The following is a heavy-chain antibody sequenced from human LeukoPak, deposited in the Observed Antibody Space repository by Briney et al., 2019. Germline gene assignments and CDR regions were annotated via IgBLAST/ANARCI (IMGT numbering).Heavy chain of an antibody. J-gene: IGHJ4*02. D-gene: IGHD1-26*01. CDR3: ARYSRGELVHYFDY. CDR2: IYYSGST. V-gene: IGHV4-59*08. Sequence: SETLSLTCTVTGGSISSYYWSWIRQPPGKGLEWIGYIYYSGSTNYNPPLKSRVTISVDTSKNQFSLKLSSVTAADTAVYYCARYSRGELVHYFDYWGQGTLVTVSS. CDR1: GGSISSYY.